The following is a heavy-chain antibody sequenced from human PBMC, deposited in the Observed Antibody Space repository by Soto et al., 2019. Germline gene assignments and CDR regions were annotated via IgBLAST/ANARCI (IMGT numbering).Heavy chain of an antibody. D-gene: IGHD2-21*02. V-gene: IGHV3-7*05. Sequence: GGSLRLSCAASGFTFRTNDMHWVRQAPGKGLEWVANTKQDGSEKYYVDSVKGRFTISRDNAKNSLYLQMNSLRAEDTAVYYCVSGTACEYWGQGTRVTVSS. CDR1: GFTFRTND. J-gene: IGHJ4*02. CDR3: VSGTACEY. CDR2: TKQDGSEK.